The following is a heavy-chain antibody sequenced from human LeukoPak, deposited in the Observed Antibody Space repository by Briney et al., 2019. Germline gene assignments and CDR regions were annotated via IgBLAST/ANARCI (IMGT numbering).Heavy chain of an antibody. CDR2: IIPIFGTA. D-gene: IGHD2-15*01. V-gene: IGHV1-69*05. J-gene: IGHJ4*02. CDR1: GGTFSSYA. Sequence: ASVKVSCKASGGTFSSYAISWVRQASGQGLEWMGRIIPIFGTANYAQKFQGRVTITTDESTSTAYMELSSLRSEDTAVYYCARSRGGTMYYFDYWGQGTLVTVSS. CDR3: ARSRGGTMYYFDY.